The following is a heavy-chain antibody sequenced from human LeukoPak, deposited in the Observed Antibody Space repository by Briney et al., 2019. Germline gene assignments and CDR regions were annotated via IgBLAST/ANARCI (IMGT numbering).Heavy chain of an antibody. CDR1: GFTFSKYA. CDR2: ITGSGDVT. D-gene: IGHD5-12*01. CDR3: AKDRSGYDFDY. V-gene: IGHV3-23*01. J-gene: IGHJ4*02. Sequence: GGSLRLSCAASGFTFSKYAMNWVRQAPGKGLEWVSTITGSGDVTYYADSVKGRFTISRDNSKNTLYLQMNSLRAEDTAIYYCAKDRSGYDFDYWGQGTLVTVSS.